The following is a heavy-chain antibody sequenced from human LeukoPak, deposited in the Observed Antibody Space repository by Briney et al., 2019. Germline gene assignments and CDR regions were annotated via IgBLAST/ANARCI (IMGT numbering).Heavy chain of an antibody. CDR1: GGTFSSYA. V-gene: IGHV1-69*13. Sequence: VKVSCKASGGTFSSYAISWVRQAPGQGLEWMGGIIPIFGTANYAQKFQGRVTITADESTSTAYMELSSLRSDDTAVYYCARALSKGQPNAFDIWGQGTMVTVSS. CDR2: IIPIFGTA. CDR3: ARALSKGQPNAFDI. J-gene: IGHJ3*02.